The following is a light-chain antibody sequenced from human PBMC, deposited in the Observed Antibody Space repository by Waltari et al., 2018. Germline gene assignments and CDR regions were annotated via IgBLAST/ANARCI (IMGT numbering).Light chain of an antibody. V-gene: IGLV2-8*01. CDR1: SSDVGGYNY. Sequence: QSALTQPPSASGSPGQSVTIYCPGTSSDVGGYNYVSWYQQHPGKAPKLMIYEVTKRPSGVPDRFSGSKSGNTASLTVSGLQAEDEADYYCSSYAGSNKGVFGGGTKLTVL. CDR2: EVT. J-gene: IGLJ3*02. CDR3: SSYAGSNKGV.